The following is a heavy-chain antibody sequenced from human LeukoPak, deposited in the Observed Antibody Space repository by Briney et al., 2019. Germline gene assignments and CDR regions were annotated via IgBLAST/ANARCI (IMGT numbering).Heavy chain of an antibody. D-gene: IGHD1/OR15-1a*01. CDR2: ISSSSSYI. V-gene: IGHV3-21*01. Sequence: PGGSLRLSCAASEFTFSSYSMNWVRQAPGKGLDWVSSISSSSSYIYYADSVKGRFTISRDNAKNSLYLQMNSLRAEDTAVYYCVCGPIFEQFDYWGQGTLVTVSS. J-gene: IGHJ4*02. CDR3: VCGPIFEQFDY. CDR1: EFTFSSYS.